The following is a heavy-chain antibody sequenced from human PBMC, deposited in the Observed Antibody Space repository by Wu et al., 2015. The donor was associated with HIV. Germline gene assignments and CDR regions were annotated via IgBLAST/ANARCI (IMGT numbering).Heavy chain of an antibody. J-gene: IGHJ3*02. Sequence: QVQLVQSGAEVKKPGSSVKVSCKASGGTFSSYAISWVRQAPGQGLEWMGGIIPIFGTANYAQKFQGRVTITADESTSTAYMELSSLRSEDTAVYYCARGGEGRGQTERPDAFDIWGQGTMVTVSS. V-gene: IGHV1-69*12. CDR1: GGTFSSYA. CDR2: IIPIFGTA. D-gene: IGHD6-25*01. CDR3: ARGGEGRGQTERPDAFDI.